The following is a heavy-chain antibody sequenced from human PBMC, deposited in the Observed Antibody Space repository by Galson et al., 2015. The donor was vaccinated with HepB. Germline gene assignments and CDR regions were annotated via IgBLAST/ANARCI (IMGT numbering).Heavy chain of an antibody. CDR3: ARDKGIYGSGGPIGY. V-gene: IGHV3-30*03. CDR2: ISYDGSNK. J-gene: IGHJ4*02. CDR1: GFTFSSYG. D-gene: IGHD3-10*01. Sequence: SLRLSCAASGFTFSSYGMHWVRQAPGKGLEWVAIISYDGSNKYYADSVKGRFTISRDNSKNTLYLQMNSLRAEDTAVYYCARDKGIYGSGGPIGYWGQGTLVTVSS.